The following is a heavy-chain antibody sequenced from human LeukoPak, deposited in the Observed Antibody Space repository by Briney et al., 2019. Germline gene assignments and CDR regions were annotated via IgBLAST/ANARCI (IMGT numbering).Heavy chain of an antibody. D-gene: IGHD3-9*01. V-gene: IGHV4-59*01. CDR3: ARVLGQKFWSDFDWPTNYYYYGMDV. Sequence: SETLSLTCTVSGGSISSYYWSWIRQPPGKGLEWIGYIYYSGSTNYNPSLKSRVTISVDTSKNQFSLKLSSVTAADTAVYYCARVLGQKFWSDFDWPTNYYYYGMDVWGQGTTVTVSS. J-gene: IGHJ6*02. CDR2: IYYSGST. CDR1: GGSISSYY.